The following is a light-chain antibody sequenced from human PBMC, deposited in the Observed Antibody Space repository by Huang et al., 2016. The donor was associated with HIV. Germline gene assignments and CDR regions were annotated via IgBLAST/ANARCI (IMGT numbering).Light chain of an antibody. CDR2: AAS. J-gene: IGKJ2*01. CDR3: QQSYSTPT. V-gene: IGKV1-39*01. CDR1: QSIRRS. Sequence: DIQMTQSPSSLSASVGDRVTITCRASQSIRRSLNWYQQKPGKAPKLLSYAASSLQSGVPSRFSGSGSGTDFTLTISSLQPEDFATYYCQQSYSTPTFGQGTKLEIK.